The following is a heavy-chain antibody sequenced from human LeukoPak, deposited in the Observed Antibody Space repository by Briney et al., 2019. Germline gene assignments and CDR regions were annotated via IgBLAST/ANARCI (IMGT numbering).Heavy chain of an antibody. Sequence: ASVKVSCKASGYTFTGYYMHWVRQAPGQGLEWMGWINPNSGGTNYAQKFQGWVTMTRDTSISTAYMELSRLRSDDTAVYYCARDPPPYDSSGYYVYWGQGTLVTVSS. CDR2: INPNSGGT. CDR3: ARDPPPYDSSGYYVY. J-gene: IGHJ4*02. CDR1: GYTFTGYY. V-gene: IGHV1-2*04. D-gene: IGHD3-22*01.